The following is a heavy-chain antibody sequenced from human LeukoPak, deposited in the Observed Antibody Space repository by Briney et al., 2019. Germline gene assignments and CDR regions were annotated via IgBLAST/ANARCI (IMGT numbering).Heavy chain of an antibody. CDR3: ARSHYGGIQKWFDP. CDR2: ISHIGFT. V-gene: IGHV4-4*02. CDR1: GASISSSNW. Sequence: SETLSPTCAVSGASISSSNWWSWVRQPPGKGLEWIGEISHIGFTSYNASLKSRVAISVDKSKNQFSLKLTSVTAADTAIYYCARSHYGGIQKWFDPWGQGTLVTVSS. D-gene: IGHD4-23*01. J-gene: IGHJ5*02.